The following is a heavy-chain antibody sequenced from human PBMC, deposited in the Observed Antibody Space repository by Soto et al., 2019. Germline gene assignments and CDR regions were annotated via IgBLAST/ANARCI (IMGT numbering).Heavy chain of an antibody. J-gene: IGHJ4*02. CDR2: IFSNDEK. D-gene: IGHD3-22*01. CDR3: ARISSFVLGSCYGAHTDWHDF. V-gene: IGHV2-26*01. CDR1: GFSLSNPRMG. Sequence: SGPTLVNPTETLTLTCTVSGFSLSNPRMGVSWIRQPPGKALEWLAHIFSNDEKPYSTSLKSRLTISKDTSKSQVVLTMTNMDPVDTATYYCARISSFVLGSCYGAHTDWHDFWSRGSLDIGSS.